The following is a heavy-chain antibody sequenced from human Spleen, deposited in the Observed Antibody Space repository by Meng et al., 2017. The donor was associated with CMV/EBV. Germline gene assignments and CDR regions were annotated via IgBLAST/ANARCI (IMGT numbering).Heavy chain of an antibody. CDR2: INHSGST. Sequence: ESLKISCAASGFTFSSYEMNWVRQAPGKGLEWIGEINHSGSTNYNPSLKSRVTISVDTSKNQFSLKLSSVTAADTAVYYCARLVWFTGRSTSFDYWGQGALVTVSS. CDR1: GFTFSSYE. D-gene: IGHD2-2*01. CDR3: ARLVWFTGRSTSFDY. V-gene: IGHV4-34*01. J-gene: IGHJ4*02.